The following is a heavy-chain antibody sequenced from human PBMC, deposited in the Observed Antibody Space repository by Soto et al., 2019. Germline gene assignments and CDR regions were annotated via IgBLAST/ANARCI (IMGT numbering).Heavy chain of an antibody. V-gene: IGHV3-30*18. D-gene: IGHD3-3*01. CDR3: AKPFLEWLSAFDY. CDR1: GFTFSSYG. CDR2: LSYDGSNK. Sequence: GGSLRLSCAASGFTFSSYGMHWVRQAPGKGLEWVAVLSYDGSNKYYADSVKGRFTISRDNSKNTLYLQMNSLRAEDTAVYYCAKPFLEWLSAFDYWGQGTLVTVSS. J-gene: IGHJ4*02.